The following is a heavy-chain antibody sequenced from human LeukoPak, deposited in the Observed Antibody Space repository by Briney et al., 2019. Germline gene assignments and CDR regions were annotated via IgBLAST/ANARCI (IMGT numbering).Heavy chain of an antibody. CDR2: IYHSGST. J-gene: IGHJ3*01. Sequence: SETLSLTCTVSGGSISSNKYYWGWIRQPPGKGLEWIGSIYHSGSTYYNPSLKRRVTISVDTSKNQFSLKLSSVTAADTAVYYCARASIVVVPAAWGQGTMVTVSS. V-gene: IGHV4-39*07. CDR3: ARASIVVVPAA. CDR1: GGSISSNKYY. D-gene: IGHD2-2*01.